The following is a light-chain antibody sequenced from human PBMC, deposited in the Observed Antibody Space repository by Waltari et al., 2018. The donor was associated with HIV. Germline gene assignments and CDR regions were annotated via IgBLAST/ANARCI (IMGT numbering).Light chain of an antibody. CDR3: QQEHKWPPGRT. J-gene: IGKJ4*01. CDR2: GAS. Sequence: IVMTQSPGTLSVSPGERVTLFCRASQTVDSNLAWYQQKPGQAPRLLIYGASTRATDIPARFSAGGSGTEFTLTISSLQSEDFAVYYCQQEHKWPPGRTFGGGTKVEIK. CDR1: QTVDSN. V-gene: IGKV3-15*01.